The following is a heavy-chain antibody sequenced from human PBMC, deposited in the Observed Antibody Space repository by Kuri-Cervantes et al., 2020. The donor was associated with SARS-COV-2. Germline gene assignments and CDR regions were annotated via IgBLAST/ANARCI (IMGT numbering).Heavy chain of an antibody. V-gene: IGHV1-69*13. CDR3: ARDQRWSSGWYYYYGMDV. CDR2: IIPIFGTA. J-gene: IGHJ6*02. Sequence: SVNVSCKASEGAVSSYAISWVRQAPGQGLEWMEGIIPIFGTANYAQKFQGRVTITADESTSTAYMELSSLRSEDTAVYYCARDQRWSSGWYYYYGMDVWGQGTTVTVSS. CDR1: EGAVSSYA. D-gene: IGHD6-19*01.